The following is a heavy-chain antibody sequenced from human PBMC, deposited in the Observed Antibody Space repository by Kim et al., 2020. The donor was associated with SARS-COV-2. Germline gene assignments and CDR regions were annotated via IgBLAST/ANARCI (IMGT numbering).Heavy chain of an antibody. D-gene: IGHD2-15*01. CDR2: IYYSGST. J-gene: IGHJ6*02. CDR3: ARFPGRCGGSCYDYYYYGMDV. V-gene: IGHV4-59*13. CDR1: GGSISSYY. Sequence: SETLSLTCTVSGGSISSYYWSWIRQPPGKGLEWIGYIYYSGSTNYNPSLKSRVTISVDTSKNQFSLKLSSVTAADTAVYYCARFPGRCGGSCYDYYYYGMDVWGQGTTVTVSS.